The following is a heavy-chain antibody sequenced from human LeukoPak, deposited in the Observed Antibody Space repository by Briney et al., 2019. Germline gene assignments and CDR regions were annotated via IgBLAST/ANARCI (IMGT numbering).Heavy chain of an antibody. J-gene: IGHJ6*04. Sequence: SETLSLTCAVYGGSFSGYYWSWLRQPPGKGLEWIGVINHSGSTNYNPSLKSRVTISVDTSKNQFSLKLSSVAAADTAVYDCARGEIASSQYYYYYGMHVWGKGTTVTLSS. D-gene: IGHD5-24*01. CDR1: GGSFSGYY. CDR3: ARGEIASSQYYYYYGMHV. CDR2: INHSGST. V-gene: IGHV4-34*01.